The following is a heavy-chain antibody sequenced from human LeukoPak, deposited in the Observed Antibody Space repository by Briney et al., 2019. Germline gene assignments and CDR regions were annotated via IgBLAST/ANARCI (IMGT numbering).Heavy chain of an antibody. Sequence: SQTLSLTCAVHGGSFSGYYWSWIRQPPGKGLEWIGEINHSGSTNYNPSLKSRVTISVDTSKNQFSLKLSSVTAADTAVYYCARVTIFGVVDYWGQGTLVTVSS. J-gene: IGHJ4*02. CDR1: GGSFSGYY. CDR3: ARVTIFGVVDY. V-gene: IGHV4-34*01. CDR2: INHSGST. D-gene: IGHD3-3*01.